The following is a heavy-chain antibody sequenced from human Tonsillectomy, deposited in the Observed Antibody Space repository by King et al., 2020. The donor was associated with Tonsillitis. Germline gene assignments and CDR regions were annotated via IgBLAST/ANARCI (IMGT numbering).Heavy chain of an antibody. CDR2: IYYSGST. CDR1: GGSISSSSYY. CDR3: AGEGYGDYALWYFDL. J-gene: IGHJ2*01. D-gene: IGHD4-17*01. Sequence: QLQESGPGLVKPSETLSLTCTVSGGSISSSSYYWGWIRQPPGKGLEWIGRIYYSGSTYYNPSLKSRVTISVDTSKNKFSLKLSSVTAADTAVYYCAGEGYGDYALWYFDLWGRGTLVTVSS. V-gene: IGHV4-39*02.